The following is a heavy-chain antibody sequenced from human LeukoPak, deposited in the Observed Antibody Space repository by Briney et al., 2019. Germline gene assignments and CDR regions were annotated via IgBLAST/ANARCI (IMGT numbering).Heavy chain of an antibody. J-gene: IGHJ4*02. D-gene: IGHD1-26*01. CDR2: TDEDGSTT. CDR3: VRDLGGRSGH. CDR1: GFTFSSNW. Sequence: GGSLRLSCAASGFTFSSNWMHWVRQAPGKGLVWVSRTDEDGSTTNYADSVKGRSTIFRDNAKNTLYLQMNSLRAEDTAVYYCVRDLGGRSGHWGQGTLVTVSS. V-gene: IGHV3-74*01.